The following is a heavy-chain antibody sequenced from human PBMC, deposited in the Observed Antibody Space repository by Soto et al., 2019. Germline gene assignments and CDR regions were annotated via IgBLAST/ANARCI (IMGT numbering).Heavy chain of an antibody. CDR3: ARGGWYASWSSSDC. D-gene: IGHD2-2*01. CDR1: AFTLSGND. J-gene: IGHJ4*02. CDR2: MSYDGSRQ. Sequence: QVQLVESGGGVVQPGRSLRLSCAASAFTLSGNDLHWVRQAPGKGPEWVAVMSYDGSRQYYADSVKGRFTISRDTSKSTLYLQMNSLRTEDTAVYYCARGGWYASWSSSDCWGQGTLVTASS. V-gene: IGHV3-30*03.